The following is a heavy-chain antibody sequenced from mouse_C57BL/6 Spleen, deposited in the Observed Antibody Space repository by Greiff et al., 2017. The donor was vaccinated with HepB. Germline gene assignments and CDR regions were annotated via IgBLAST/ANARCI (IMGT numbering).Heavy chain of an antibody. CDR3: INWDEKAY. CDR2: IDPENGDT. CDR1: GFNIKDDY. Sequence: EVQLQQSGAELVRPGASVKLSCTASGFNIKDDYMHWVKQRPEQGLEWIGWIDPENGDTEYASKFQGKATITADTSSNTAYLQLSSLTSEDTAVYYCINWDEKAYWGQGTLVTVSA. J-gene: IGHJ3*01. D-gene: IGHD4-1*01. V-gene: IGHV14-4*01.